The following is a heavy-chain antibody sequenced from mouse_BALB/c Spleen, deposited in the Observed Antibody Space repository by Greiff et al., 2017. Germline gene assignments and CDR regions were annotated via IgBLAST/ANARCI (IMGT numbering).Heavy chain of an antibody. CDR1: GFTFSSYA. V-gene: IGHV5-6-5*01. CDR2: ISSGGST. Sequence: DVKLVESGGGLVKPGGSLKLSCAASGFTFSSYAMSWVRQTPEKRLEWVASISSGGSTYYPDSVKGRFTISRDNARNILYLQMSSLRSEDTAMYYCASGWLGFDYWGQGTTLTVSS. D-gene: IGHD2-2*01. J-gene: IGHJ2*01. CDR3: ASGWLGFDY.